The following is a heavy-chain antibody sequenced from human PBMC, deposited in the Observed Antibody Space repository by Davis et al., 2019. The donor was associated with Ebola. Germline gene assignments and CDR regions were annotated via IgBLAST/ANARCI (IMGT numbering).Heavy chain of an antibody. CDR2: AYHSGST. CDR1: GGSISSSNW. Sequence: PSETLSLTCAVSGGSISSSNWWSWVRQPPGEGLEWIGEAYHSGSTNYNPSLKSRVTMSVDKSKNQFSLKLKSVTAADTAVYYCAKKNYYDFDYWGQGTLVTVSS. V-gene: IGHV4-4*02. D-gene: IGHD3-22*01. J-gene: IGHJ4*02. CDR3: AKKNYYDFDY.